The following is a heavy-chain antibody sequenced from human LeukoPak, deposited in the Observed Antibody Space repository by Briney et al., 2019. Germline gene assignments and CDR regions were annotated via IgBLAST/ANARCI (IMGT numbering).Heavy chain of an antibody. CDR3: AITPAVEKIVATPPYYYYMDV. CDR2: IIPIFGTA. D-gene: IGHD5-12*01. Sequence: SVKVSCKASGGTFSSYAITWVRQAPGQGLEWMGGIIPIFGTANYAQKFQGRVTITTDESTSTAYMELSSLRSEDTAVYYCAITPAVEKIVATPPYYYYMDVWGKGTTVTVSS. CDR1: GGTFSSYA. V-gene: IGHV1-69*05. J-gene: IGHJ6*03.